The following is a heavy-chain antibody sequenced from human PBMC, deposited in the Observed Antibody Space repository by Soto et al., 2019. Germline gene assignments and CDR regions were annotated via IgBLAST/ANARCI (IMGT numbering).Heavy chain of an antibody. J-gene: IGHJ4*02. D-gene: IGHD2-15*01. CDR1: GFTFSSYS. Sequence: GGSLRLSCAASGFTFSSYSMNWVRQAPGKGLEWVSYISSSSTIYYADSVKGRFTISRDNAKNSLYLQMNSLRAEDTAVYYCARDQDCSGGSCYVVLDYWGQGTLVTVSS. V-gene: IGHV3-48*01. CDR3: ARDQDCSGGSCYVVLDY. CDR2: ISSSSTI.